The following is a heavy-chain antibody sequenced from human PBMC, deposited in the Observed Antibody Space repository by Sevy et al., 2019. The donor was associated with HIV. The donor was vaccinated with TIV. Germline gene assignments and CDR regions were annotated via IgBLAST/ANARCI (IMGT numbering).Heavy chain of an antibody. Sequence: GGSLRLSCAVSGFTFRSYWMSWVRQAPGKGLEWVAHIKVDGSEKYHVDSVKGRFTISRDNAKNSLFLQRNSLRVEDTAVYYCARDCSSTSCLWGLDVWGQGTAVTVSS. CDR1: GFTFRSYW. J-gene: IGHJ6*02. CDR2: IKVDGSEK. CDR3: ARDCSSTSCLWGLDV. V-gene: IGHV3-7*03. D-gene: IGHD2-2*01.